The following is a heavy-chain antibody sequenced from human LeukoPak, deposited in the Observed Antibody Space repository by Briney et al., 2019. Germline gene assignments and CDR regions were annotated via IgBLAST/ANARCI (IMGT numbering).Heavy chain of an antibody. CDR1: GGSISSYY. J-gene: IGHJ4*02. V-gene: IGHV4-59*01. CDR3: ALSGSGSYYPLDY. Sequence: PSETLSLTCTVSGGSISSYYWSWIRQPPGKGLEWIGYIYYSGSTNYNPSLKSRVTISVDTSKNQFSLKLSSVTAADTAVYYCALSGSGSYYPLDYWGQGTLVTVSS. D-gene: IGHD3-10*01. CDR2: IYYSGST.